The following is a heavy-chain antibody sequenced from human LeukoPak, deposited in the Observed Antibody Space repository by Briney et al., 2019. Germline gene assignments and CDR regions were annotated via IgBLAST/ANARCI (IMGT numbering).Heavy chain of an antibody. V-gene: IGHV3-21*01. CDR1: GFTFSSYS. Sequence: GGPLRLSCAASGFTFSSYSMNWVRQAPGKGLEWVSSISSSSSYIYYADSVKGRFTISRDIAKNSLYLQMNSLRAEDTAVYYCARSGYDYYYYYGMDVWGQGTTVTVSS. CDR3: ARSGYDYYYYYGMDV. CDR2: ISSSSSYI. J-gene: IGHJ6*02. D-gene: IGHD5-18*01.